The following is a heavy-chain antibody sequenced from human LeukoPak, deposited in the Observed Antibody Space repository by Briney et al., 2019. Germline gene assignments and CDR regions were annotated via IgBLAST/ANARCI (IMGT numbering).Heavy chain of an antibody. CDR2: IYTSGST. CDR1: GGSISSYY. CDR3: ARAGIVGATGFDY. J-gene: IGHJ4*02. Sequence: SETLSLTCTVSGGSISSYYWSWIRQPPGKGLEWIGRIYTSGSTNYNPSLKSRVTISVDTSKDQFSLKLSSVTAADTAVYYCARAGIVGATGFDYWGQGTLVTVSS. V-gene: IGHV4-4*08. D-gene: IGHD1-26*01.